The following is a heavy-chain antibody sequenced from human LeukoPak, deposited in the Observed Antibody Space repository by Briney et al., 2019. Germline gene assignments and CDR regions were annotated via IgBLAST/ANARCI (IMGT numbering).Heavy chain of an antibody. Sequence: PGESLRLSCGASGFTFSSYAMSWVRQAPGKGLEWVSTISGGGGRTWYADSVKGRFTISRDNSKNTVDVQLNSLRAEDTAVYYCAKRASGKYFDNWGQGTLVTVSS. V-gene: IGHV3-23*01. CDR2: ISGGGGRT. D-gene: IGHD1-26*01. CDR3: AKRASGKYFDN. CDR1: GFTFSSYA. J-gene: IGHJ4*02.